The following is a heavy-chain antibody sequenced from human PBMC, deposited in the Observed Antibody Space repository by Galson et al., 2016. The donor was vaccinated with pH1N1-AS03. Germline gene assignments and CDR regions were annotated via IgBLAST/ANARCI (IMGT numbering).Heavy chain of an antibody. CDR2: ISNDVNTM. CDR1: GFSFSSYS. CDR3: ARRTSFDV. D-gene: IGHD3/OR15-3a*01. J-gene: IGHJ3*01. Sequence: SLRLSCAASGFSFSSYSMSWVRQAPGKGLEWISYISNDVNTMYYADSVKGRFTISRDNDKKSLFLQMDSPRVEDSGLYYCARRTSFDVWGQGTMVTVSS. V-gene: IGHV3-48*04.